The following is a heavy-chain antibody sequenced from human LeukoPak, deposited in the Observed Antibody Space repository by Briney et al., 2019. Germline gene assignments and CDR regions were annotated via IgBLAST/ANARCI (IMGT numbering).Heavy chain of an antibody. Sequence: SETLSLTCTVSAGSVTNGDYYWSWLRQPPGKALEWIGFVYYTGSTYYTPSLEGRATISVDTSRNHFSVKLSSVTAADTAVYYCARSQNYYGSGDYWSQGTLVTVSS. CDR1: AGSVTNGDYY. CDR2: VYYTGST. J-gene: IGHJ4*02. V-gene: IGHV4-61*03. CDR3: ARSQNYYGSGDY. D-gene: IGHD3-10*01.